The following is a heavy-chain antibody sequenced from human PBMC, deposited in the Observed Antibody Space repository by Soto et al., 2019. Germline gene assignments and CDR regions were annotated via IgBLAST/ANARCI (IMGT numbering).Heavy chain of an antibody. D-gene: IGHD3-10*01. Sequence: QVQLQQWGAGLLKPSETLSLTCAVYGGSFSGYYWSWIRQPPGKGLEWIGEINHSGSTNYNPSLTSRVTISVDTSKNQFSLKLSSVTAADTAVYYCARRNDGSGLFRRKHYGMDVWGQGTTVTVSS. CDR1: GGSFSGYY. V-gene: IGHV4-34*01. J-gene: IGHJ6*02. CDR3: ARRNDGSGLFRRKHYGMDV. CDR2: INHSGST.